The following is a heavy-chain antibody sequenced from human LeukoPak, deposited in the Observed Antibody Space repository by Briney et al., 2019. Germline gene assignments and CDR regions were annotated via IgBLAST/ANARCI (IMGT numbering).Heavy chain of an antibody. Sequence: GGSLRLSCAASGFTFSDYYMSWIRQAPGKGLEWVSYISSSGSTIYYADSVKGRFTISRDNAKNSLYLQMNSLRAEGTAVYYCARVLYYYDSSGYSYYFDYWGQGTLVTVSS. D-gene: IGHD3-22*01. CDR3: ARVLYYYDSSGYSYYFDY. CDR2: ISSSGSTI. J-gene: IGHJ4*02. CDR1: GFTFSDYY. V-gene: IGHV3-11*04.